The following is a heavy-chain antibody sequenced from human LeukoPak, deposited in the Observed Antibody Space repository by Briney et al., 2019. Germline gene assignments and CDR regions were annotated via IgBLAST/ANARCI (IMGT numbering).Heavy chain of an antibody. J-gene: IGHJ4*02. CDR1: GFTFSSHR. CDR3: ARPGIALAGDY. D-gene: IGHD6-19*01. CDR2: IRQDGSET. Sequence: PGGSVPLLCAASGFTFSSHRLSWVGQAPGKGLEWVANIRQDGSETYYVDSVKGRFTISRDNAKNTLYLQMNSLRAEDTAVYYCARPGIALAGDYWGQGALVTVSS. V-gene: IGHV3-7*02.